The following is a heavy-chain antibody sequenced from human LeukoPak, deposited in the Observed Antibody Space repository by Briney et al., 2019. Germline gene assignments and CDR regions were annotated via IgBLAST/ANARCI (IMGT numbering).Heavy chain of an antibody. Sequence: ASVKVSSKASGYTFTSYDINWVRQATGQGLEWMGWMNPNSGNTGYAQKFQGRVTITRNTSISTAYMELSSLRSEDTAVYCCARGIGYSYGKMYFDIWGQGTMVTVSS. CDR2: MNPNSGNT. V-gene: IGHV1-8*03. CDR3: ARGIGYSYGKMYFDI. J-gene: IGHJ3*02. CDR1: GYTFTSYD. D-gene: IGHD5-18*01.